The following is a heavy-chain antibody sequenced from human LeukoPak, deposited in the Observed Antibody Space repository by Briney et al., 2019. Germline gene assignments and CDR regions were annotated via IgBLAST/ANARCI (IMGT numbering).Heavy chain of an antibody. D-gene: IGHD2-8*01. V-gene: IGHV3-9*01. Sequence: QSGESLRLPCAASGFTFEDYAMHGVRQPPGRGREGVSGYSWNSGSIGYGDSVKGRFTISRDNAKNSLYLQMNSLRAEDTALYDCAKGSGLMFRNFDYWGQGTLVTVSS. CDR2: YSWNSGSI. J-gene: IGHJ4*02. CDR3: AKGSGLMFRNFDY. CDR1: GFTFEDYA.